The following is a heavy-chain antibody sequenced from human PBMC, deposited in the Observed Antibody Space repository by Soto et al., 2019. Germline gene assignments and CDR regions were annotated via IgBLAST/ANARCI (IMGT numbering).Heavy chain of an antibody. J-gene: IGHJ6*02. V-gene: IGHV3-33*01. CDR3: AREWRSSSWYYYYYYYGMDV. CDR2: IWYDGSNK. D-gene: IGHD6-13*01. Sequence: QPGGSLRLSCAASGFTFSSYGMHWVRQAPGKGLEWVAVIWYDGSNKYYADSVKGRFTISRDNSKNTLYLQMNSLRAEDTAVYYCAREWRSSSWYYYYYYYGMDVWGQGTTVTVSS. CDR1: GFTFSSYG.